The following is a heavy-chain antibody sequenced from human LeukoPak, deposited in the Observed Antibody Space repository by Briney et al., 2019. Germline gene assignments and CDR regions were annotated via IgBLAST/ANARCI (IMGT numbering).Heavy chain of an antibody. V-gene: IGHV1-18*01. D-gene: IGHD6-13*01. CDR1: GYTFTSYG. J-gene: IGHJ3*02. Sequence: ASVKVSCKASGYTFTSYGISWVRQAPGQGLEWMGWISAYNGNTNYAQKLQGRVTMTTDTSTSTAYMELRSLRSDDTAVYYCARAVYSSSWYVRENDAFGIWGQGTMVTVSS. CDR2: ISAYNGNT. CDR3: ARAVYSSSWYVRENDAFGI.